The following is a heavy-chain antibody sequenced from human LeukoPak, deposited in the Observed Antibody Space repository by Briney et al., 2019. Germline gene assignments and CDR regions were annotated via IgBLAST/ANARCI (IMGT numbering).Heavy chain of an antibody. D-gene: IGHD1-26*01. CDR2: IRPDGGER. Sequence: GGSLRLSCAASGFTFSNYWMSWVRQAPGKGLEWVANIRPDGGERNYVDSVKGRFTISRDNGKNSLYLQMHSLRAEDSAVYYCARDVVGALDYWGQGTLVTVSS. J-gene: IGHJ4*02. CDR1: GFTFSNYW. V-gene: IGHV3-7*01. CDR3: ARDVVGALDY.